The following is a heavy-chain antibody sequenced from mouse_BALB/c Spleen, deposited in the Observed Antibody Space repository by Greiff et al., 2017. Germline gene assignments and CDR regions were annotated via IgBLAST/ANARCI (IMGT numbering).Heavy chain of an antibody. CDR2: ISDGGSYT. CDR3: AADYDGDWFAY. Sequence: EVMLVESGGGLVKPGGSLKLSCAASGFTFSDYYMYWVRQTPEKRLEWVATISDGGSYTYYPDSVKGRFTISRDNAKNNLYLQMSSLKSEDTAMYYCAADYDGDWFAYWGQGTLVTVSA. D-gene: IGHD2-4*01. J-gene: IGHJ3*01. CDR1: GFTFSDYY. V-gene: IGHV5-4*02.